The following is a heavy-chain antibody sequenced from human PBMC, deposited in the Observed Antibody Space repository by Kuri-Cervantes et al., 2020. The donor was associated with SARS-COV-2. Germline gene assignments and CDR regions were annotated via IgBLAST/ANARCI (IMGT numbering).Heavy chain of an antibody. D-gene: IGHD3-3*02. J-gene: IGHJ6*02. CDR3: ASLATLFYYYGMDV. CDR2: INHSGST. CDR1: GGSFSGYY. V-gene: IGHV4-34*01. Sequence: ESLKISCAVYGGSFSGYYWSWIRQPPGKGLEWIGEINHSGSTNYNPSLKSRVTISVDTSKNQFSLKLSSVTAADTAVYYCASLATLFYYYGMDVWGQGTMVTVSS.